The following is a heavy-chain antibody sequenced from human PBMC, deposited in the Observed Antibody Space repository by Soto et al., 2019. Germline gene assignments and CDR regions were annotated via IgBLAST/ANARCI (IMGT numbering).Heavy chain of an antibody. CDR2: INYSGTT. Sequence: QVQLQESGPGLVKPSQTLSLSCAVSGVSISSTNHFWNWIRQPPGKGLEWIGFINYSGTTYYNPSIKSTVATSLDTSRNHFSRGLTSVTAADTAVYYWAREEAVRIERWFDAWGQGTLVTVSS. D-gene: IGHD2-15*01. CDR3: AREEAVRIERWFDA. J-gene: IGHJ5*02. V-gene: IGHV4-31*11. CDR1: GVSISSTNHF.